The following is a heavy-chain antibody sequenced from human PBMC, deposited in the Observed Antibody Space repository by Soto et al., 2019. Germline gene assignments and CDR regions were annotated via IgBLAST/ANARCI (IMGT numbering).Heavy chain of an antibody. CDR3: AGRPYYYGMDV. J-gene: IGHJ6*02. CDR2: ISGSGGST. Sequence: GGSLRLSCAASGYTFSSFAMSWVRQAPGKGLEWVSAISGSGGSTYYADSVKGRFTISRDNSKNTLYLQMNSLRAEDTAVYYSAGRPYYYGMDVWGQGTTVTVSS. D-gene: IGHD1-1*01. CDR1: GYTFSSFA. V-gene: IGHV3-23*01.